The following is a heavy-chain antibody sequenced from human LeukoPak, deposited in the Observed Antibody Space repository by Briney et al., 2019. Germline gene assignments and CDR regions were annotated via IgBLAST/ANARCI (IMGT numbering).Heavy chain of an antibody. J-gene: IGHJ4*02. V-gene: IGHV3-30*01. CDR2: ISYDGSNK. CDR1: GFTFSSYA. Sequence: GGSLRLSCAASGFTFSSYAMHWVRQAPGKGLEWVAVISYDGSNKYYADSVKGRFTISRDNSKNTLYLQMNCLRAEDTAVYYCTGPGRDFDYWGQGTLVTVSS. CDR3: TGPGRDFDY. D-gene: IGHD1-14*01.